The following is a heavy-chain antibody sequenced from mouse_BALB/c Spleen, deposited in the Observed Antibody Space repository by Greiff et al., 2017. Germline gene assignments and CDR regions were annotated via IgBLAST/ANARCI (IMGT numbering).Heavy chain of an antibody. CDR3: ARERGGGSSSYWYFDV. CDR1: GYSFTSYW. V-gene: IGHV1S126*01. J-gene: IGHJ1*01. Sequence: QVQLKESGPQLVRPGASVKISCKASGYSFTSYWMHWVKQRPGQGLEWIGMIDPSDSETRLNQKFKDKATLTVDKSSSTAYIQLSSPTSEDSAVYYCARERGGGSSSYWYFDVWGAGTTVTVSS. CDR2: IDPSDSET. D-gene: IGHD1-1*01.